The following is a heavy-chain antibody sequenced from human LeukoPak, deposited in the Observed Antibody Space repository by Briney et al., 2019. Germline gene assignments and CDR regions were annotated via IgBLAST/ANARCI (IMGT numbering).Heavy chain of an antibody. D-gene: IGHD3-16*01. CDR1: GGSFSGYF. CDR3: ARVRAIGVGRRYYFDY. V-gene: IGHV4-34*01. J-gene: IGHJ4*02. Sequence: SETLSLTCGVYGGSFSGYFWSWIRQPPGKGLEWIGEINHSGITNYNPSLQSRVTISVDTSNNQFSLKLSSVTAADTAVYYCARVRAIGVGRRYYFDYWGQGTLVTVSS. CDR2: INHSGIT.